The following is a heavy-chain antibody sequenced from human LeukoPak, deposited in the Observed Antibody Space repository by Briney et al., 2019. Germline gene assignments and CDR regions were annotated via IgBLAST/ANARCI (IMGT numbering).Heavy chain of an antibody. CDR1: GFSVSGYW. CDR3: AREWQGGIAAAGTRIEGDY. D-gene: IGHD6-13*01. CDR2: IKQDGSEK. V-gene: IGHV3-7*01. J-gene: IGHJ4*02. Sequence: PGGSLRLSCAVSGFSVSGYWMTWVRQAPGKGLEWVANIKQDGSEKNYVDSVKGRFTISRDNAGNSLFLQMNSLRVEDTAVYYCAREWQGGIAAAGTRIEGDYGGQGTLVAVSS.